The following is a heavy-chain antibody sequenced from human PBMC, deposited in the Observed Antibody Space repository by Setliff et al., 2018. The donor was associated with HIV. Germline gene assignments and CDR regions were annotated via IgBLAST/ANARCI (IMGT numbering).Heavy chain of an antibody. V-gene: IGHV3-23*01. J-gene: IGHJ4*02. Sequence: GGSLRLSCAASGFTFSNYAMSWVRQAPGKGLEWVSAIYGSSGSTNYADSVKGRFTISRDNSKNMLYLQMNSLTAEDTAVYYCARENYYVTEYWGQGTLVTVSS. D-gene: IGHD3-10*02. CDR3: ARENYYVTEY. CDR2: IYGSSGST. CDR1: GFTFSNYA.